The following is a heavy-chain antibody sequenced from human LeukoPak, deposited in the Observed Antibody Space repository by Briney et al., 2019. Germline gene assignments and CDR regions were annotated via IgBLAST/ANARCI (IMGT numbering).Heavy chain of an antibody. D-gene: IGHD5-12*01. V-gene: IGHV3-23*01. CDR3: AKDWAGVATILPYYFDY. Sequence: GGSLRLSCAAFGFTFSSYAMSWVRQAPGKGLEWVSAISGSGGSTYYADSVKGRFTISRDNSKNTLYLQMNSLRAEDTAVYYCAKDWAGVATILPYYFDYWGQGTLVTVSS. J-gene: IGHJ4*02. CDR2: ISGSGGST. CDR1: GFTFSSYA.